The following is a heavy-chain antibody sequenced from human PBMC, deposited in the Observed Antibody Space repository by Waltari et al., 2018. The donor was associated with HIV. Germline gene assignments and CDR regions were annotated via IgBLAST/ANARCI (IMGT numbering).Heavy chain of an antibody. Sequence: QVQLVESGGGVVQPGGSLRLSCATSGFTLSSYGMHWVRQAPGKGLEWVTVIWYDGSKKYYADSVKGRFTISRDNSKNTLYLQMNSLRIEDTAVYYCARKYSSSWGAPFDYWGQGTLVTISS. D-gene: IGHD6-13*01. CDR2: IWYDGSKK. J-gene: IGHJ4*02. V-gene: IGHV3-33*01. CDR1: GFTLSSYG. CDR3: ARKYSSSWGAPFDY.